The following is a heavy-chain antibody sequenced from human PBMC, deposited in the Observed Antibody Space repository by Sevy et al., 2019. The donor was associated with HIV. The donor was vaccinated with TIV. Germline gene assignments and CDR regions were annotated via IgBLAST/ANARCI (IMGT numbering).Heavy chain of an antibody. D-gene: IGHD3-3*01. CDR3: ARSPLGVLRFLEWSAYYDY. Sequence: GESLKISCKGSGYSFTSYWIGWVRQMPGKGLEWMGIIYPGDSDTRYSPSFQGQVTISADKSISTAYLQWSSLKASDTAMYYCARSPLGVLRFLEWSAYYDYWSQGTLVTVSS. J-gene: IGHJ4*02. CDR1: GYSFTSYW. V-gene: IGHV5-51*01. CDR2: IYPGDSDT.